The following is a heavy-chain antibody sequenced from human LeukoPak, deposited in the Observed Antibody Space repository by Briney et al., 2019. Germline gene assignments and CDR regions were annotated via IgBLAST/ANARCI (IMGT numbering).Heavy chain of an antibody. J-gene: IGHJ4*02. V-gene: IGHV4-30-4*01. CDR2: IYSGST. CDR3: ARANGVSPSFCSSTSCYEDFDY. CDR1: GGSISSGDYY. Sequence: SETLSLTCTVSGGSISSGDYYWSWIRQPPGKGLEWIAYIYSGSTYYNPSLKSRVTISVDTSKNQFSLKLSSVTAADTAVYYCARANGVSPSFCSSTSCYEDFDYWGQGTLVTVSS. D-gene: IGHD2-2*01.